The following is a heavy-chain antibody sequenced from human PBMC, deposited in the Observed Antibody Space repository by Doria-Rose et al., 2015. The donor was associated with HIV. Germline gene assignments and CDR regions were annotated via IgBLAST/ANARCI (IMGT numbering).Heavy chain of an antibody. D-gene: IGHD1-26*01. Sequence: QVQLQESGPGLVKPSETLSLTCTVSGGSLTDYYWTWIRQPPGTGLEWVAYIYYSRSLNSNPSLKSRVSISVDRSKNQISLKVSSVTAADTAVYYCARTGDVVGVAARYGFDVWGQGTTVIVSS. CDR3: ARTGDVVGVAARYGFDV. CDR2: IYYSRSL. J-gene: IGHJ6*01. V-gene: IGHV4-59*01. CDR1: GGSLTDYY.